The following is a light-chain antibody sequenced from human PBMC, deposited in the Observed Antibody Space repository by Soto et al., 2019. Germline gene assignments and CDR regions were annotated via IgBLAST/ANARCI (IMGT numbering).Light chain of an antibody. V-gene: IGKV3-20*01. CDR1: QSVTNNY. CDR2: GAS. Sequence: EIVLTQSPGTLSLSPGETVALSCRASQSVTNNYLAWYQQKRGQAPRLLIYGASNRASGIPGRFSGGGSGTDFILTIIRLEPEDFAVYYCQQYGSSPQTFGQGTKVEIK. J-gene: IGKJ1*01. CDR3: QQYGSSPQT.